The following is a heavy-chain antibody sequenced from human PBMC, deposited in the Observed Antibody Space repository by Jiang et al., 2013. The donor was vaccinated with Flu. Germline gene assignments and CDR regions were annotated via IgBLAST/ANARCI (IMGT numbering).Heavy chain of an antibody. J-gene: IGHJ3*02. CDR2: INHSGST. Sequence: LLKPSETLSLTYAVYGGSFSGYYWSWIRQPPREGGWSGLGKINHSGSTDYNPSLKSRVTISVDTSKNQFSLKVTSVTAADTAVYYCARLPPSGGLDIWGQGTMVTVSS. CDR3: ARLPPSGGLDI. CDR1: GGSFSGYY. D-gene: IGHD2-15*01. V-gene: IGHV4-34*01.